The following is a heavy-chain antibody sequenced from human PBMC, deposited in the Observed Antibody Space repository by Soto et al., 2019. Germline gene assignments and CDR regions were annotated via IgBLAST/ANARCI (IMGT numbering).Heavy chain of an antibody. Sequence: RASVKVSCKTSGYTFTGHYIHWVRQAPQQGPEWVGEIGPESGATRYAQKFRGRVTMTMDTSITTVYMELKNLSPDDTAVYYCGRGRSGQIVVFYWGQGTPVTVSS. CDR2: IGPESGAT. CDR1: GYTFTGHY. D-gene: IGHD1-26*01. V-gene: IGHV1-2*02. J-gene: IGHJ4*02. CDR3: GRGRSGQIVVFY.